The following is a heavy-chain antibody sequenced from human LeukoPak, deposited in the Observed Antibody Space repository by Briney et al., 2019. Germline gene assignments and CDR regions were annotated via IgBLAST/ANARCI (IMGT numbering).Heavy chain of an antibody. J-gene: IGHJ4*02. V-gene: IGHV3-21*01. Sequence: GGSLRLSCAASGFTFSSYSMNWVRQAPGKGLEWVSSISSSSSYIYYADSVKGRFTISRDNAKNSLYLQVNSLRAEDTAVYYCAKDKYSSSYGLDYWGQGTLVTVSS. CDR1: GFTFSSYS. CDR2: ISSSSSYI. D-gene: IGHD6-6*01. CDR3: AKDKYSSSYGLDY.